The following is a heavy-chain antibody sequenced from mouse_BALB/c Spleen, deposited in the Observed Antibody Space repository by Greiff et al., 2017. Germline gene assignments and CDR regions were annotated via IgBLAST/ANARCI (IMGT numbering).Heavy chain of an antibody. D-gene: IGHD2-14*01. V-gene: IGHV2-9*02. J-gene: IGHJ2*01. CDR1: GFSLTSYG. CDR3: ARDRGGRYEGNFDY. CDR2: IWAGGST. Sequence: VKLMESGPGLVAPSQSLSITCTVSGFSLTSYGVHWVRQPPGKGLEWLGVIWAGGSTNYNSALMSRLSISKDNSKSQVFLKMNSLQTDDTAMYYGARDRGGRYEGNFDYWGQGTTLTVSS.